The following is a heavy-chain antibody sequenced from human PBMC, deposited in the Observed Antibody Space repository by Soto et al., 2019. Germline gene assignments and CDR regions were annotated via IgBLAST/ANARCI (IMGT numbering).Heavy chain of an antibody. Sequence: SETLSLTCAVSGGSISSGGYSWSWIRQPPGKGLEWIGYIYHSGSTYYNPSLKSRVTISVDRSKNQFSLKLSSVTAADTAVYYCARECHDRVRGVISHCFDPWGQGTLVTVSS. D-gene: IGHD3-10*01. V-gene: IGHV4-30-2*01. CDR3: ARECHDRVRGVISHCFDP. CDR2: IYHSGST. CDR1: GGSISSGGYS. J-gene: IGHJ5*02.